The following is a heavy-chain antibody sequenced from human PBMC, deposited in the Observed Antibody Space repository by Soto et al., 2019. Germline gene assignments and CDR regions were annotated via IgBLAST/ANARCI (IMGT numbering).Heavy chain of an antibody. CDR3: ARHVIAAAGQNWFDP. CDR2: ISYDGSNK. Sequence: QVQLVESGGGVVQPGRSLRLSCAASGFTFSSYAMHWVRQAPGKGLEWVAVISYDGSNKYYADSVKGRFTISRDNSKNTLYLQMNSLRAEDTAVYYCARHVIAAAGQNWFDPWGQGTLVTVSS. J-gene: IGHJ5*02. V-gene: IGHV3-30-3*01. CDR1: GFTFSSYA. D-gene: IGHD6-13*01.